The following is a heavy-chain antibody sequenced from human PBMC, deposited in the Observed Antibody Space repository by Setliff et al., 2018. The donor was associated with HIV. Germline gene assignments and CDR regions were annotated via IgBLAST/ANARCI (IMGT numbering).Heavy chain of an antibody. Sequence: PSETLSLTCTVSGDSFSGTSYYWGWIRQPPGKGLEWIGSIHFSGSTWYTQSLKSRVTIWVDTSKIQFSLKLSSVTAADTAVYYCARQRSGYNYPYYYPYYMDVWGKGTTVTVSS. CDR2: IHFSGST. D-gene: IGHD5-12*01. CDR3: ARQRSGYNYPYYYPYYMDV. J-gene: IGHJ6*03. V-gene: IGHV4-39*01. CDR1: GDSFSGTSYY.